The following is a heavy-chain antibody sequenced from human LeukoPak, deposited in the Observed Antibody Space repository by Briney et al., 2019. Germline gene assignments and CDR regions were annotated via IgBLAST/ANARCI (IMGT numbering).Heavy chain of an antibody. J-gene: IGHJ4*02. V-gene: IGHV3-23*01. CDR2: FIYICGGT. Sequence: GASPRLCCADSGFKFSNYAMNWVREAPGKGSQPLSFIYICGGTKYADSVRGRFTISRDNAMNTLYLQMSSLRSEDTAVYYCAKDRRPDGVYDLDYWGQGTLVTVSS. CDR3: AKDRRPDGVYDLDY. D-gene: IGHD5/OR15-5a*01. CDR1: GFKFSNYA.